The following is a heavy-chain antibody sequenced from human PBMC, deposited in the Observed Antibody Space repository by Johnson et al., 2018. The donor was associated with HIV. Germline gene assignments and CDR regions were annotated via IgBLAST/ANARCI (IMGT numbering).Heavy chain of an antibody. CDR3: ARDFVAFGECTAFDI. CDR2: INWSGGST. J-gene: IGHJ3*02. D-gene: IGHD3-10*01. V-gene: IGHV3-20*04. Sequence: VQLVESGGGVVRPGGSLRLSCEASGFTFEDYGMSWVRQVPGKGLEWVSGINWSGGSTGYGDSVKGRFTISRDNAKNSLYLQMNSLRAEDTALYYCARDFVAFGECTAFDIWGQGTLVTVSS. CDR1: GFTFEDYG.